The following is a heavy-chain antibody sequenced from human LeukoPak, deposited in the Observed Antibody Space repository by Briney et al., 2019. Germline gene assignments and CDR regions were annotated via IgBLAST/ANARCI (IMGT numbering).Heavy chain of an antibody. J-gene: IGHJ5*02. V-gene: IGHV3-33*01. CDR3: AREEVAGTEVGWFDP. Sequence: GGSLRLSCAASGFTFSSYGMHWVRQAPGKGLEWVAVIWYDGSNKYYADSVKGRFTISRDNSKNTPYLQMNSLRAEDTAVYYCAREEVAGTEVGWFDPWGQGTLVTVSS. D-gene: IGHD6-19*01. CDR2: IWYDGSNK. CDR1: GFTFSSYG.